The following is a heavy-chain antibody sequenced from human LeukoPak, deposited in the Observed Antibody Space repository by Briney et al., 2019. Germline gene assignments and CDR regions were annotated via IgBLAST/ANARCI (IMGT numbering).Heavy chain of an antibody. V-gene: IGHV5-51*01. CDR1: GYSFSSDW. Sequence: GESLKISCKASGYSFSSDWIAWVRQTPGKGLEWMGIIFPIDSETTYSPSFQGQVTISADKSISTAYLQWSSLKASDTAMYYCTRGCSGGSCSRDAMDVWGQGTMVTVSS. CDR2: IFPIDSET. J-gene: IGHJ6*02. D-gene: IGHD2-15*01. CDR3: TRGCSGGSCSRDAMDV.